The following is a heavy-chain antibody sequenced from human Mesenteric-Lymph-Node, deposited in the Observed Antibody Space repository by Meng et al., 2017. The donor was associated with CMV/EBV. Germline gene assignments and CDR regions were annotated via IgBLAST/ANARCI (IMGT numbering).Heavy chain of an antibody. Sequence: GASLKISCAASGFTFSSYSMNWVRQAPGKGLVWVSRISSDESSTNYADSVKGRFTISRDNAKNTLHLQMNSLRAEDTAVYYCVRSRDYSLDVWGQGTTVTVSS. CDR3: VRSRDYSLDV. CDR2: ISSDESST. J-gene: IGHJ6*02. V-gene: IGHV3-74*01. D-gene: IGHD6-13*01. CDR1: GFTFSSYS.